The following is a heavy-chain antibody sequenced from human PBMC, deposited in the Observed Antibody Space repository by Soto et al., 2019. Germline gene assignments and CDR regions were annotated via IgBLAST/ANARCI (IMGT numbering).Heavy chain of an antibody. CDR2: IYHSGST. CDR1: GYSISSGYY. J-gene: IGHJ6*02. Sequence: PSETLSLTCAVSGYSISSGYYWGWIRQSPGKGLEWIGSIYHSGSTYYNPSLKSRVIISVDTSKNQFSLKLSSVTAADTAVYYCARLAPIAAADGMDVWGQGXTVTVYS. D-gene: IGHD6-13*01. V-gene: IGHV4-38-2*01. CDR3: ARLAPIAAADGMDV.